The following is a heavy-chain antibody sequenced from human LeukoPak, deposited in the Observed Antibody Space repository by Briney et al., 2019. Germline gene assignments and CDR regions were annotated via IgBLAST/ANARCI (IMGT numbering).Heavy chain of an antibody. CDR3: ASYYYYYGMDV. V-gene: IGHV4-59*08. Sequence: RTSETLSLTCTVSGGSISSYYWSWIRQPPGKGLEWIGYIYYSGSTNYNPSLKSRVTISVDTSKNQFSLKLSSVTAADTVVYYCASYYYYYGMDVWGQGTTVTVSS. J-gene: IGHJ6*02. CDR2: IYYSGST. CDR1: GGSISSYY.